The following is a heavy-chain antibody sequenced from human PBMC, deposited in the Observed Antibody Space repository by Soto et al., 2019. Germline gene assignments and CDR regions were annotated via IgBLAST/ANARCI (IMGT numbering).Heavy chain of an antibody. CDR1: GFTFSDHY. CDR2: TRNKANSYTT. CDR3: ARGSLEKARRITIFGVAEYYFDY. J-gene: IGHJ4*02. D-gene: IGHD3-3*01. V-gene: IGHV3-72*01. Sequence: GGSLRLSCAASGFTFSDHYMDWVRQAPGKGLEWVGRTRNKANSYTTEYAASVKGRFTIARDDSKNSLYLQMNSLKTEDTAVYYCARGSLEKARRITIFGVAEYYFDYWGQGTLVTVSS.